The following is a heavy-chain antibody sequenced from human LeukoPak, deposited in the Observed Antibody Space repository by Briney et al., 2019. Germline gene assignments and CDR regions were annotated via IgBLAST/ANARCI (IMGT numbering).Heavy chain of an antibody. D-gene: IGHD3-10*01. CDR2: INHSRST. CDR1: GGSFSYYY. V-gene: IGHV4-34*01. J-gene: IGHJ4*02. CDR3: ARQRVFTMVRGVIYRFDY. Sequence: SETLSLTCAVYGGSFSYYYWSWIRQPPGKGLQWIGEINHSRSTNYNPSLKSRVTISLDTSKNQFSLKLSSVTAADTAVYYCARQRVFTMVRGVIYRFDYWGQGTLVTVSS.